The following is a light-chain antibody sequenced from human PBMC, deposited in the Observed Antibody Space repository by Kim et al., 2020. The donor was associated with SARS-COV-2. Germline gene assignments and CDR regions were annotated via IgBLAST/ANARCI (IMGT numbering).Light chain of an antibody. CDR2: DAS. Sequence: SPGERPTLSCRARQGVRNGYLAWYQQKPGQAPRLLIYDASSRATGIPDRFSGSGSGTDFTLTISRLEPEDFAVYYCQQYTGSPITFGQGTRLEIK. J-gene: IGKJ5*01. CDR3: QQYTGSPIT. CDR1: QGVRNGY. V-gene: IGKV3-20*01.